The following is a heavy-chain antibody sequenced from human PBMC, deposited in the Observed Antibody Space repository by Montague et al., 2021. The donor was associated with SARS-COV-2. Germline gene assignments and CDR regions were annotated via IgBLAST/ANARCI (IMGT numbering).Heavy chain of an antibody. V-gene: IGHV4-39*01. CDR2: IYYSGST. Sequence: SETLSLTCDVSGDPIRSATYYWAWIRQPPGRGLEWIGNIYYSGSTMYNPSLKSRVTMSVDTSKNQFSLHLNLVTAADTAVYYCARRLPGLEPPFDPWGQGTLVIVSS. J-gene: IGHJ5*02. CDR3: ARRLPGLEPPFDP. D-gene: IGHD1-1*01. CDR1: GDPIRSATYY.